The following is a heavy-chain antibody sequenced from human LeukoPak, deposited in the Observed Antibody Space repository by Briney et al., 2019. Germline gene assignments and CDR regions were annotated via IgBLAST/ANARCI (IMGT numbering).Heavy chain of an antibody. CDR3: ARSEYYYDSSGSRPLWYFDY. J-gene: IGHJ4*02. V-gene: IGHV4-30-4*01. D-gene: IGHD3-22*01. Sequence: SQTLSLTCTVSGGSISSGEYYWSWIRQPPGKGLEWIGYIYYSGSTYYNPSLKSRVTISVDTSKNQFSLKLSSVTAADTAVYYCARSEYYYDSSGSRPLWYFDYWGQGTLVTVSS. CDR1: GGSISSGEYY. CDR2: IYYSGST.